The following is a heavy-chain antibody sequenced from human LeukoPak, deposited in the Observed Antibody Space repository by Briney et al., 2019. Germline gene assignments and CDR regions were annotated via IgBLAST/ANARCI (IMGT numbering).Heavy chain of an antibody. J-gene: IGHJ4*02. CDR1: GFTFRSYE. Sequence: GGSLRLSCAASGFTFRSYEMNWVRQAPGKGLEWVSYISSSGSTIHYADSVKGRFTISRDNAKNSLYLQMNSLRAEDTAAYYCARGGGYNVYYFDCWGQGTLVTVSS. CDR3: ARGGGYNVYYFDC. V-gene: IGHV3-48*03. CDR2: ISSSGSTI. D-gene: IGHD5-24*01.